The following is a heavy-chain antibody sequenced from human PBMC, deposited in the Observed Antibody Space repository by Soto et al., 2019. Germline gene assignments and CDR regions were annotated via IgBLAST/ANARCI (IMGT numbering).Heavy chain of an antibody. CDR1: GYTFTSYA. Sequence: QVQLVQSGAEVKKPGASVKVSCKASGYTFTSYAMHWVRQAPGKRLEWMGWINAGNGNTKYSQKFQGRVTITRDTAASTAYMELSSLRSEDTAVYYCARGSGLTYFDYWGQGTLVTVSS. D-gene: IGHD3-10*01. V-gene: IGHV1-3*01. CDR3: ARGSGLTYFDY. J-gene: IGHJ4*02. CDR2: INAGNGNT.